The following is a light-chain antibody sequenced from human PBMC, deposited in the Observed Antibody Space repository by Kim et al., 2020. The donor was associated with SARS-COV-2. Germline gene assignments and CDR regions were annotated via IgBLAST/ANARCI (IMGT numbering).Light chain of an antibody. V-gene: IGLV1-40*01. Sequence: RVTISGTGISSNSGAGYEVHWYQQLPGTAPKLLIYGDINRPSGVPDRFSGSKSGTSASLAITGLQTEDEADYYCQSYDNRLSGYVFGTGTKVTVL. J-gene: IGLJ1*01. CDR3: QSYDNRLSGYV. CDR2: GDI. CDR1: SSNSGAGYE.